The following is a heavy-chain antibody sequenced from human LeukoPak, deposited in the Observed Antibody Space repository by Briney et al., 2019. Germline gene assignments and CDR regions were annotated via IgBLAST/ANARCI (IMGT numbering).Heavy chain of an antibody. Sequence: SVKVSCKASGGTFSSYASSWVRQAPGQGLEGMGGIIPIFGTANYAQKFQGRVTITADKSTSTAYMELSSLRSEDTAVYYCASSIVVVTAIHEYFQPWGQGPLVTVSS. CDR1: GGTFSSYA. CDR3: ASSIVVVTAIHEYFQP. V-gene: IGHV1-69*06. CDR2: IIPIFGTA. J-gene: IGHJ1*01. D-gene: IGHD2-21*02.